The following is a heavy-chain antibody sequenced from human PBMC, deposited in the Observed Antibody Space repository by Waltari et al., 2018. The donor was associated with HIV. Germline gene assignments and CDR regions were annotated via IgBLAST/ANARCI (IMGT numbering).Heavy chain of an antibody. CDR1: GCTFKIYD. CDR3: ARGRSYGGNCCDY. CDR2: ISGSGDVT. D-gene: IGHD2-21*01. V-gene: IGHV3-23*01. J-gene: IGHJ4*02. Sequence: EVQVLESGGGLVQSGGSLRLSCAASGCTFKIYDMTWLRQAPGKGLEWVSTISGSGDVTYYADSVMGRLTISRDNSKNTLYLEMNSLRGDDTATYYCARGRSYGGNCCDYWGPGTVVTVSS.